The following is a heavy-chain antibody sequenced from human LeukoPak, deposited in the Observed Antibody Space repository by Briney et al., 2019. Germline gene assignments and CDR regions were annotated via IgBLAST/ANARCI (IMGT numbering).Heavy chain of an antibody. V-gene: IGHV1-69*04. CDR1: GGTFSSYA. D-gene: IGHD3-10*01. CDR3: ARGVYGSGSSNWFDP. CDR2: IIPILGIA. Sequence: SVKVSCKASGGTFSSYAISWVRQAPGQGLEWMGRIIPILGIANYAQKFQGRVTITADKSTSIAYMELSSLRSEDTAVYYCARGVYGSGSSNWFDPWGQGTLVTVSS. J-gene: IGHJ5*02.